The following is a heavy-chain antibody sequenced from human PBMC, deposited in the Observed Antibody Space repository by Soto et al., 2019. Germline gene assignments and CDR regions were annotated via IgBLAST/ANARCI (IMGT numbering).Heavy chain of an antibody. CDR2: ILGGGNT. CDR3: AKDRQPDGIWTFDY. J-gene: IGHJ4*02. D-gene: IGHD3-9*01. Sequence: EVQLLESGGHLVQPGGSLRLSCAASGFTFATYTFNWVRQAPGKGLEWVSGILGGGNTYYADSVKGRFTISRDNSQSRGFLQMDRLGDGDTAVYYCAKDRQPDGIWTFDYWGQGTLVTVSS. CDR1: GFTFATYT. V-gene: IGHV3-23*01.